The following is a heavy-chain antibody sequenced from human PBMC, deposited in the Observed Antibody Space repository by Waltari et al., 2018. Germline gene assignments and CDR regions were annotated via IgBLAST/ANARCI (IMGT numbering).Heavy chain of an antibody. J-gene: IGHJ6*02. D-gene: IGHD2-21*01. CDR3: ARVKGISMIVEIRYGMDV. V-gene: IGHV4-34*01. CDR1: GESFSGFY. Sequence: QVQLQQWGAGLLKPSDTLSLTCAVFGESFSGFYWTWLRQSPWTGLEWLGEINHSGSTKYNPSLESRVTISIDTPKNQFSLRLTSVTAADAGVYYCARVKGISMIVEIRYGMDVWGQGTTVTVSS. CDR2: INHSGST.